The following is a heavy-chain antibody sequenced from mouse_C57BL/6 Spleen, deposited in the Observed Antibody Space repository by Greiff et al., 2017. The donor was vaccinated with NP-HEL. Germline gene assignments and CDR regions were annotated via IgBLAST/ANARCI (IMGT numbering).Heavy chain of an antibody. CDR1: GFTFSDYG. D-gene: IGHD1-1*01. CDR2: ISSGSSAI. Sequence: EVKLMESGGGLVKPGGSLKLSCAASGFTFSDYGMHWVRQAPEKGLEWVAYISSGSSAIYYADTVKGRFTISRDNAKNTLFLQMTSLRSEDTAMYYCARGEYYNSSFDYWGQGTTLTVSS. V-gene: IGHV5-17*01. CDR3: ARGEYYNSSFDY. J-gene: IGHJ2*01.